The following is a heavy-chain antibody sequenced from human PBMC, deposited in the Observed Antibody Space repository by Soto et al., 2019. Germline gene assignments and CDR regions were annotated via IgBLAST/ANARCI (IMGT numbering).Heavy chain of an antibody. V-gene: IGHV1-3*01. CDR3: ARGFGLYYFDY. J-gene: IGHJ4*02. CDR1: GYTFTSNA. D-gene: IGHD3-3*01. CDR2: INAGNGNT. Sequence: GASVKASCKASGYTFTSNAMHWVRHAPGQRLEGMGWINAGNGNTKYSQKFQGFVTITRDTSASTAYMVLSCLRPEDTAVYYCARGFGLYYFDYWGQGTLVTVS.